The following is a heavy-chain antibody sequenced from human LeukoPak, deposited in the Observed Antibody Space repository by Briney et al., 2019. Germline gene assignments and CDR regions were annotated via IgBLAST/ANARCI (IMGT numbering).Heavy chain of an antibody. J-gene: IGHJ4*02. D-gene: IGHD6-19*01. CDR3: ARGSSGWYSVAY. Sequence: ASVKVSCKASGYTLTSHYMHWVRQAPGQGLEWMGIINPSGGSTSYAQKFQGRVTMTRNTSTSTVYMELSSLRSEDTAVYYCARGSSGWYSVAYWGQGTLVTVSS. CDR1: GYTLTSHY. V-gene: IGHV1-46*01. CDR2: INPSGGST.